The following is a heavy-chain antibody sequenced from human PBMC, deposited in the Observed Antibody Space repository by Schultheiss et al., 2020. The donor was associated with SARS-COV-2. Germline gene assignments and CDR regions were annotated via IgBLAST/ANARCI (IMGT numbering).Heavy chain of an antibody. Sequence: SETLSLTCAISGDSVSSNSAAWNWIRQSPSRGLEWLGRTYYRSKWYNHYSVSMKSRITVNPDTSKNQFSLQLNSVTPEDTAVYYCARSGAVGLDYWGQGTLVTVSS. CDR3: ARSGAVGLDY. V-gene: IGHV6-1*01. D-gene: IGHD6-19*01. CDR1: GDSVSSNSAA. CDR2: TYYRSKWYN. J-gene: IGHJ4*02.